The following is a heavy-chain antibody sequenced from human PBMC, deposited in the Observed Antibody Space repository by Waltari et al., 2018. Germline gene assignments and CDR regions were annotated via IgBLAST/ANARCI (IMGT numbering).Heavy chain of an antibody. J-gene: IGHJ4*02. CDR1: GFFFRSFD. D-gene: IGHD3-9*01. V-gene: IGHV3-48*03. CDR2: IRNSGSTI. CDR3: ARHGIRLGLYYFDY. Sequence: VESGGGLVQPGGSLRLSCEASGFFFRSFDLNWVRQAPGKGLEWIAHIRNSGSTIYYADSVKGRFSISRDNAKESLFLQMNSLRAEDTAVYYCARHGIRLGLYYFDYWGQGALVTVSS.